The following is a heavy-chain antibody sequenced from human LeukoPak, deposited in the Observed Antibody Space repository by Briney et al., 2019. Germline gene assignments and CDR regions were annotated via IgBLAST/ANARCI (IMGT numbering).Heavy chain of an antibody. Sequence: PSETLSLTCTVSGGSTSTYYWSWIRQPPRKGQKWRGYIFYTGSTNYNPALMSRVTMSIDTSKNQISLKLSSVTAADTAVYYCTRTYSSSSIDYWGQGALVTVSS. CDR3: TRTYSSSSIDY. J-gene: IGHJ4*02. D-gene: IGHD6-6*01. CDR1: GGSTSTYY. V-gene: IGHV4-59*01. CDR2: IFYTGST.